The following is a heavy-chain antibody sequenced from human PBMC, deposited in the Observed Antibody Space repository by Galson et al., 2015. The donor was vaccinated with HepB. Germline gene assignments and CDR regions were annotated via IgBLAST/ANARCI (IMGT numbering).Heavy chain of an antibody. V-gene: IGHV3-23*01. D-gene: IGHD3-10*01. CDR3: AKAGWFGEYEDYFDY. CDR2: ISGSGGST. CDR1: GFTFSSYA. Sequence: SLRLSCAASGFTFSSYAMSWVRQAPGKGLEWVSAISGSGGSTYYADSVKGRFTISRDNSKNTLYLQMNSLRAEDTAVYYCAKAGWFGEYEDYFDYWGQGTLVTVSS. J-gene: IGHJ4*02.